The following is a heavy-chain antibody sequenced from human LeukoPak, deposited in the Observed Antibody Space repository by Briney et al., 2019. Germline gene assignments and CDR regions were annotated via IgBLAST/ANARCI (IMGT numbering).Heavy chain of an antibody. CDR2: IYNGDNT. D-gene: IGHD6-19*01. V-gene: IGHV3-53*01. J-gene: IGHJ4*02. CDR1: GFTVSSNQ. CDR3: ARSEQWLAYDS. Sequence: GGSLRLSCAASGFTVSSNQMSWVRQAPGKGLEWVSVIYNGDNTNYADSVRGRFTISRDSSKNTLYLQMNSLRAEDTAFYYCARSEQWLAYDSWGQGTLVTVSS.